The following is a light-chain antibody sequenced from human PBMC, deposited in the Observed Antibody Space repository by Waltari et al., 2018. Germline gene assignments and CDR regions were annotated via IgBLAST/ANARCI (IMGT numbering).Light chain of an antibody. J-gene: IGKJ5*01. V-gene: IGKV4-1*01. CDR1: QSVFNNRNHKNN. CDR2: WAS. CDR3: QRYFDIVL. Sequence: DIVVTQSPHSLAVSLGERATLTCNPGQSVFNNRNHKNNLAWYQQKPGQPPKLLIYWASTRASGVPDRFSGSGSGTDFTLTISSLQAEDVAVYYCQRYFDIVLFGQGTRVEIK.